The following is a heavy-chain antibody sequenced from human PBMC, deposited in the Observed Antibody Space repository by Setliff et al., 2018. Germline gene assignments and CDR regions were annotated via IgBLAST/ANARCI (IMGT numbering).Heavy chain of an antibody. V-gene: IGHV1-46*01. CDR1: GYTLTNYY. CDR3: AREGVDTRSSTDYRYYMDV. Sequence: ASVKVSCKASGYTLTNYYMHWVRQAPGQGLEWMGIINPSGGYANYAQKFQGRVTMTRDTSTSTVYMELSSLTSDDTAVYYCAREGVDTRSSTDYRYYMDVWGKGTTVTVSS. D-gene: IGHD5-18*01. J-gene: IGHJ6*03. CDR2: INPSGGYA.